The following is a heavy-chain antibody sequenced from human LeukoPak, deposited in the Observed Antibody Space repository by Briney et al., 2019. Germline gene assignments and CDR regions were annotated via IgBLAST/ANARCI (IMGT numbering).Heavy chain of an antibody. Sequence: PGGSLRLSCAASGFTFSSYWMHWVRQAPGKGLEWVSGISWNSGSIGYADSVKGRFTISRDNAKNSLYLQMNSLRAEDAALYYCAKTAQYQLLRTPIYARSNPGPLDYWGQGTLVTVSS. CDR3: AKTAQYQLLRTPIYARSNPGPLDY. D-gene: IGHD2-2*01. V-gene: IGHV3-9*01. CDR1: GFTFSSYW. CDR2: ISWNSGSI. J-gene: IGHJ4*02.